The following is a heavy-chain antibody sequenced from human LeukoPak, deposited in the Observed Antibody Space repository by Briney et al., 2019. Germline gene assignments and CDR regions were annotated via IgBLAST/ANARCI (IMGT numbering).Heavy chain of an antibody. J-gene: IGHJ5*02. V-gene: IGHV5-51*01. D-gene: IGHD3-10*01. CDR2: IYPGDSDT. Sequence: GEPLKISCKGSGCSFTSYWIGWVRQMPGKGLEWMGIIYPGDSDTRYSPSFQGQVTISADRSISTAYLQWSSLKASDTAMYYCARSTMVRGVINWFDPGGQGTLVTVSS. CDR3: ARSTMVRGVINWFDP. CDR1: GCSFTSYW.